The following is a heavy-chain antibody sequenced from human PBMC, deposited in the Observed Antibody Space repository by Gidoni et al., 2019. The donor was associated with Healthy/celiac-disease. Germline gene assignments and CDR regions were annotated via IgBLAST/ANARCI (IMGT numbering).Heavy chain of an antibody. CDR2: VYYSGST. V-gene: IGHV4-39*01. Sequence: QLQLQESGPGLVKPSETLSLTCTGSGGSISSSSYYWGWIRQPPGKGLEWFGSVYYSGSTYYNPSLKSRVTISLDTSKTQFSLKLSSVTAADTAVYYCARHSYSYSSGSFDYWGQGTLVTVSS. D-gene: IGHD6-19*01. J-gene: IGHJ4*02. CDR3: ARHSYSYSSGSFDY. CDR1: GGSISSSSYY.